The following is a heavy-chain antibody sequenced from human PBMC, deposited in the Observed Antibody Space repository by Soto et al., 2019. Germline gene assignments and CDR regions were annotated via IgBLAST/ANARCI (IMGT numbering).Heavy chain of an antibody. Sequence: QVQLQESGPGLVKPSETLSLTCTVSGGSVSSGSYYWSWIRQPPGRGLEWIGYIYYSGSTKHNHSLKSRVTISVDTSKNQFSLKLSSVTAADTAVYYCARAGLGDGSDYWGQGTLVTVSS. V-gene: IGHV4-61*01. CDR1: GGSVSSGSYY. J-gene: IGHJ4*02. CDR3: ARAGLGDGSDY. CDR2: IYYSGST. D-gene: IGHD1-26*01.